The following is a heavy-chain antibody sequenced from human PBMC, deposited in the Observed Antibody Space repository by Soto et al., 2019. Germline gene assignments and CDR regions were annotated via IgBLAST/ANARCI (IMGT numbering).Heavy chain of an antibody. CDR3: AGIWLRFVGAYYYGMDV. CDR1: GGTFSSYA. V-gene: IGHV1-69*13. Sequence: GASVKVSCKASGGTFSSYAISWVRQAPGQGLEWMGGIIPIFGTANYAQKFQGRVTITADESTSTAYMELSSLRSEDTAVYYCAGIWLRFVGAYYYGMDVWGQGTTVTVSS. D-gene: IGHD5-12*01. CDR2: IIPIFGTA. J-gene: IGHJ6*02.